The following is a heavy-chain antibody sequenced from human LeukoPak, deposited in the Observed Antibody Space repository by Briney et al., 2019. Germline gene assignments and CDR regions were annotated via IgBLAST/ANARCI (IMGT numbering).Heavy chain of an antibody. D-gene: IGHD6-19*01. V-gene: IGHV3-15*01. J-gene: IGHJ4*02. Sequence: GGSLSLSCAVSGLTLNKAWVRGVPHAPGKGLEWVGRNKSKTDGGTTDYAAPVKDRFTISRDDSKNTLYLQMNSLKTEDTAVYYCTTAVYSSGLDYWGQGTLVTVSS. CDR2: NKSKTDGGTT. CDR1: GLTLNKAW. CDR3: TTAVYSSGLDY.